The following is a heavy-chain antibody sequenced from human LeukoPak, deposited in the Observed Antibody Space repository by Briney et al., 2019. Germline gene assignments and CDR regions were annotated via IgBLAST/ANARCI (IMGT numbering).Heavy chain of an antibody. CDR2: IIPIFGTT. CDR1: GGTFSSYA. J-gene: IGHJ4*02. CDR3: ASALLIAAAGTEGFDY. D-gene: IGHD6-13*01. V-gene: IGHV1-69*06. Sequence: SVKVSCKASGGTFSSYAISWVRQAPGQGLEWMGGIIPIFGTTNYAQKFQGRVTITADKSTSTAYMELSSLRSEDTAVYYCASALLIAAAGTEGFDYWGQGTLVTVSS.